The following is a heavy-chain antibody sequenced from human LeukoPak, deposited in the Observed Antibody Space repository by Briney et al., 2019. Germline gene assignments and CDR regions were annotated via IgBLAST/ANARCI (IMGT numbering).Heavy chain of an antibody. J-gene: IGHJ4*02. CDR3: AKQRWYCSSTSCLPLDY. D-gene: IGHD2-2*01. CDR1: GFTFSSYA. CDR2: ISGSGGST. Sequence: PGGSLRLSCAASGFTFSSYAMSWVRQAPGKGLEWVSAISGSGGSTYYADSVKGRFTISRDNSKNTLYLQMNSLRAEDTAVYYCAKQRWYCSSTSCLPLDYWGQGTLVTVSS. V-gene: IGHV3-23*01.